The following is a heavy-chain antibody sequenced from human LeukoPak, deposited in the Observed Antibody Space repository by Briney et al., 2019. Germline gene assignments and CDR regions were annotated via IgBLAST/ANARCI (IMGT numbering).Heavy chain of an antibody. CDR3: ARDLYIAARRKYYFDY. CDR2: INPNSGGT. J-gene: IGHJ4*02. Sequence: ASVKVSCKASGYTFTGYYMHWVRQASGQGFEWMGWINPNSGGTNYAQKFQGRVTMTRDTSISTAYMDLSRQRSDDTAVYYCARDLYIAARRKYYFDYWGQGTLVTVSS. D-gene: IGHD6-6*01. V-gene: IGHV1-2*02. CDR1: GYTFTGYY.